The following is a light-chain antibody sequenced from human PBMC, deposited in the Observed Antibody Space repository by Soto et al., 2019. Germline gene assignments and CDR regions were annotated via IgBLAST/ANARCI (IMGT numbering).Light chain of an antibody. V-gene: IGKV1-5*03. CDR3: QEYKTGPGYN. J-gene: IGKJ2*01. CDR2: KTS. CDR1: QSFGRW. Sequence: DIQMTPSPSTLSASVGDRVTITCRASQSFGRWLAWYQQNPGKAPELLIYKTSNLERGVPSRFSGSGAGTEFTLTISSLQPDDFATYYCQEYKTGPGYNFGQGTRLEIK.